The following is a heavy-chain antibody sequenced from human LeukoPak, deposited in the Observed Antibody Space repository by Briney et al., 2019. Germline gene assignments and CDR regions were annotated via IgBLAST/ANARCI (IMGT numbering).Heavy chain of an antibody. CDR1: GGSINDYY. J-gene: IGHJ4*02. V-gene: IGHV4-59*03. CDR3: AGVFSGRRPFEL. CDR2: IYYRGTT. Sequence: PSETLSLTCTVSGGSINDYYWNWLRQPPGKGLEWIGFIYYRGTTNNNPSIKSRVTTSIDTSKKQFSLNLSSVTAADTAIYYCAGVFSGRRPFELWGQGILVTVSS. D-gene: IGHD3-10*01.